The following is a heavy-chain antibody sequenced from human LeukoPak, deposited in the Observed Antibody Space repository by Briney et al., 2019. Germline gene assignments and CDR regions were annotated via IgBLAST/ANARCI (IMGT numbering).Heavy chain of an antibody. CDR3: ARERGYYYGSSGLDY. CDR1: GGSISSYY. V-gene: IGHV4-59*01. J-gene: IGHJ4*02. Sequence: PSETLSLTCTVSGGSISSYYWSWIRQPPGKGLEWIGYIYYSGSTNYNPSLKSRVTISVDTSKNQFSLKLSSVTAADTAVYYCARERGYYYGSSGLDYWGQGTLVTVSS. D-gene: IGHD3-22*01. CDR2: IYYSGST.